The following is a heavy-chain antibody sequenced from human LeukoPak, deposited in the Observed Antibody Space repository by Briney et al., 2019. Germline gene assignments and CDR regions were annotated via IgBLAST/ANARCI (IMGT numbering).Heavy chain of an antibody. CDR1: GGSISSSSYY. CDR3: XXXXXXYSSSWYVGETLWEDY. CDR2: IYHSGST. D-gene: IGHD6-13*01. V-gene: IGHV4-39*03. J-gene: IGHJ4*02. Sequence: SETLSLTCTVSGGSISSSSYYWGWIRQPPGKGLEWIGSIYHSGSTYYNPSLKSRVTISVDTSKNQFSLKLSSVTAADTAVYYXXXXXXXYSSSWYVGETLWEDYWGQGTLVTVSS.